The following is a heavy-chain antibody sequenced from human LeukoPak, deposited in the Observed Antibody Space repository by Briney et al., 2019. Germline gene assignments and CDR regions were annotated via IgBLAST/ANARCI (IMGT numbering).Heavy chain of an antibody. CDR2: ISYDGSDK. J-gene: IGHJ3*01. Sequence: PGGSLRLSCGASGFTFSSYAMHWVRQAPGKGLEWVAVISYDGSDKYYADSVRGRFTISRDNSKNTLYLQMNSLRTEDTAVYYCARDGDFALLVGAAFDVWGQGTMVTVSS. CDR1: GFTFSSYA. V-gene: IGHV3-30-3*01. D-gene: IGHD6-13*01. CDR3: ARDGDFALLVGAAFDV.